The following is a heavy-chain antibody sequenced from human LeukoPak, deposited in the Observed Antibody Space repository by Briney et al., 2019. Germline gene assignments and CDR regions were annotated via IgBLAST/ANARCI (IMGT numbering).Heavy chain of an antibody. V-gene: IGHV1-18*01. CDR1: GYTFTSYG. CDR3: AREPVDIVDPRPKHNWFDP. Sequence: GASVKVSCKASGYTFTSYGISWVRQAPGQGLEWMGWISAYNGNTNYAQKLQGRVTMTTDTSTSTAYMELRSLRSDDTAVYYCAREPVDIVDPRPKHNWFDPWGQGTLVTVSS. J-gene: IGHJ5*02. CDR2: ISAYNGNT. D-gene: IGHD5-12*01.